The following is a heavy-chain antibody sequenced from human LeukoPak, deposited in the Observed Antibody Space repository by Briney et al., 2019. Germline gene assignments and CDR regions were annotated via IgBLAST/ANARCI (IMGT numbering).Heavy chain of an antibody. CDR1: GFTFSNAW. V-gene: IGHV3-15*01. J-gene: IGHJ4*02. D-gene: IGHD3-3*01. Sequence: PGGSLRLSCAASGFTFSNAWMSWVRQAPGKGLEWVGRIKSKTDGGTTDYAARGKGRFTISRDDSKNTLYLQMNSLKTEDTAVYYCTTDAYYDFWSGYYVDYWGQGTLVTVSS. CDR2: IKSKTDGGTT. CDR3: TTDAYYDFWSGYYVDY.